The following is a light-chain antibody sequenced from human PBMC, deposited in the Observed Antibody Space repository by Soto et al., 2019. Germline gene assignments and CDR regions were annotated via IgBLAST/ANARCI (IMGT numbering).Light chain of an antibody. CDR3: QQYNSYLWT. V-gene: IGKV1-5*01. CDR2: DTS. CDR1: QSINSW. Sequence: DIQMTQSPSTLSASVGDRVTITCRASQSINSWLAWYQQKPGKAPKLLIYDTSSLESGVPSRFSGSGSGTEFTLTVGSLQPDDFATYYCQQYNSYLWTFGQGTKVEIK. J-gene: IGKJ1*01.